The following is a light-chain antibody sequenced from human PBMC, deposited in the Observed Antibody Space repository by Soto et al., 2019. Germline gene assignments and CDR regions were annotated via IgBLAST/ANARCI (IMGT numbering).Light chain of an antibody. V-gene: IGKV1-5*03. CDR2: KAS. CDR3: QQANSFPIT. J-gene: IGKJ5*01. Sequence: DIQMTQSPSTLSASVGDRVTITCRASQSISSWLAWYQQKPGEAPKLLIYKASSLESGVPSRFSGSGSGTEFTLTISSLQPEDFATYYCQQANSFPITSGQGTRLDVK. CDR1: QSISSW.